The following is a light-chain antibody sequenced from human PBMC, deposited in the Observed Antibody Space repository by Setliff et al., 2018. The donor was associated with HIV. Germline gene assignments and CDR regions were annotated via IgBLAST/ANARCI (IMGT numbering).Light chain of an antibody. J-gene: IGLJ1*01. CDR2: DVS. V-gene: IGLV2-11*01. Sequence: QSVLTQPRSASGSPGQTITLSCTGSTSDVGNYNYVSWYQQYPGKASKLIIFDVSRRPSGVPDRFSGSKSQNTAALTISGLQPEDEADYYCCSYVGSYSYIFGTGTKVTVL. CDR1: TSDVGNYNY. CDR3: CSYVGSYSYI.